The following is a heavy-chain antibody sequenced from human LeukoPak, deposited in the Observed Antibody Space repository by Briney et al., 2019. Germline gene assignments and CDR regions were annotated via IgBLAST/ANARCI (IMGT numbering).Heavy chain of an antibody. J-gene: IGHJ5*02. CDR2: IHDSGST. Sequence: SETLSLTCTVSGGSISSYYWNWIRQPPGGGLEWIGFIHDSGSTNYNPSLKSRVTISADTSKNQFSLKLRSVTAADTAVYYCARRRIGDSTITIYNWFDPWGQGTLVTVSS. D-gene: IGHD4-11*01. CDR3: ARRRIGDSTITIYNWFDP. CDR1: GGSISSYY. V-gene: IGHV4-59*08.